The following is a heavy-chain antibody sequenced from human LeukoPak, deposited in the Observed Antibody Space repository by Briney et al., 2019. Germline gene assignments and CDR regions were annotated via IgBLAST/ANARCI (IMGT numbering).Heavy chain of an antibody. V-gene: IGHV3-7*01. CDR3: ARDLQCGGDCHYDALDI. Sequence: PGRSLRLSCAASGFTFSNYWVNWVRQAPGKGLEWVANIKKDGSEKYYVDSVRGRFTISRDNAKNSLYLQMNSLRAEDTAVYYCARDLQCGGDCHYDALDIWGQGTMVIVFS. J-gene: IGHJ3*02. CDR1: GFTFSNYW. D-gene: IGHD2-21*02. CDR2: IKKDGSEK.